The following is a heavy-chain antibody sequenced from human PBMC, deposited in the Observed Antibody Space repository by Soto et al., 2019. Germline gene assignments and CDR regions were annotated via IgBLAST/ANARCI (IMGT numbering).Heavy chain of an antibody. CDR1: GGFISNNNYY. Sequence: QLQLQESGPGLLKPSETLSLSCSVSGGFISNNNYYWGWIRQSPGRGLEWIAGAYYTGSTYYNPSLRSRVTMSVDTSKNQFSLMLTSVSAADTAVYYGSSHRYGLGRKGLSDYWGQGTLVTVSS. D-gene: IGHD3-10*01. V-gene: IGHV4-39*01. CDR3: SSHRYGLGRKGLSDY. J-gene: IGHJ4*02. CDR2: AYYTGST.